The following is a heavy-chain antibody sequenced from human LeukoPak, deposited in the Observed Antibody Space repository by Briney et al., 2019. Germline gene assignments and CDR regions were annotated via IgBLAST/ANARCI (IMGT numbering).Heavy chain of an antibody. CDR1: GFTFSSYA. V-gene: IGHV3-30*04. CDR2: ISYDGSQK. Sequence: PGGSLRLSCAASGFTFSSYAMHWVRQAPGKGLEWVAVISYDGSQKYHADSVKGRFTISRDNAKNSLYLQMNSLRAEDTAVYYCARLSIAAAGSDYWGQGTLVTVSS. CDR3: ARLSIAAAGSDY. D-gene: IGHD6-13*01. J-gene: IGHJ4*02.